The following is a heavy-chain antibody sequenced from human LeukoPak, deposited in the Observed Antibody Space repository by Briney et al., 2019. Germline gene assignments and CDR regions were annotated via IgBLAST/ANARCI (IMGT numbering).Heavy chain of an antibody. V-gene: IGHV1-3*01. CDR1: GYTFMKYA. J-gene: IGHJ4*02. Sequence: ASVKVSCKASGYTFMKYAIHRVRQAPGQRLEWMGWINAHNGDTNYSQRFQGRVAITRDTSASIVYMELSTLRFGDTAVYYCARGSTSDWPLEYWGRGILVTVSS. CDR3: ARGSTSDWPLEY. D-gene: IGHD2-21*02. CDR2: INAHNGDT.